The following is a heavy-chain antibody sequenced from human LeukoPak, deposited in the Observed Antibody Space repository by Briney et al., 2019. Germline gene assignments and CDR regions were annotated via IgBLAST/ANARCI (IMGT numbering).Heavy chain of an antibody. J-gene: IGHJ4*02. CDR3: AKDLGYSSGPTEIDY. CDR2: ISWNSGSI. CDR1: GFTFDDYA. Sequence: GRSLRLSCAASGFTFDDYAMHWVRQAPGKGLEWVSGISWNSGSIGYADSVKGRFTISRDNAKNTLYLQMNSLRAEDTALYYCAKDLGYSSGPTEIDYWGQGTLVTVSS. D-gene: IGHD6-19*01. V-gene: IGHV3-9*01.